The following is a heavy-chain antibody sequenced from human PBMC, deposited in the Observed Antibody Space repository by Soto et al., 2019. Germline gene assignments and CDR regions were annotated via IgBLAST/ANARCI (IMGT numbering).Heavy chain of an antibody. D-gene: IGHD3-10*01. CDR2: ISYDGSNK. CDR1: GITSISYA. V-gene: IGHV3-30-3*01. J-gene: IGHJ4*02. Sequence: PVGSLRLTSAASGITSISYAMHWVRQAPGKGLEWVAGISYDGSNKYYADSVKGRFTTSRDNSKNTLYLQMNSLRAEDTAVYYCARDPYGSGSYYRLGYFDYWGQGTLVTVSS. CDR3: ARDPYGSGSYYRLGYFDY.